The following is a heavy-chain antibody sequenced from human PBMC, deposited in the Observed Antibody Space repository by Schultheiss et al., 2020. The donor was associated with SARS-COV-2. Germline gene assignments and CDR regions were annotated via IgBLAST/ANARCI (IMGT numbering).Heavy chain of an antibody. D-gene: IGHD3-3*01. CDR1: GFTFDDYA. CDR3: ARTVLRHRGMDV. CDR2: INHSGST. V-gene: IGHV4-34*01. Sequence: GSLRLSCAASGFTFDDYAMHWVRQAPGKGLEWIGEINHSGSTNYNPSLKSRVTISVDTSKNQFSLKLSSVTAADTAVYYCARTVLRHRGMDVWGQGTTVTVSS. J-gene: IGHJ6*02.